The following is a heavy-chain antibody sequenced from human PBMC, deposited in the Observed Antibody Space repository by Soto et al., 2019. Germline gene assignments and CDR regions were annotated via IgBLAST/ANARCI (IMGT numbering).Heavy chain of an antibody. V-gene: IGHV4-31*03. CDR1: GGSITSDGYY. Sequence: QVQLQESGPGLVKPSQTLSLTCTVSGGSITSDGYYWNWIRQHPGKGLEWIGYIYYSGSTYYNPSLKSRVAIAMVTSKNQVSLKLNFVTAADTAVYFCARNDYGDYGWYFDLWGRGTLVAVSS. CDR3: ARNDYGDYGWYFDL. CDR2: IYYSGST. D-gene: IGHD4-17*01. J-gene: IGHJ2*01.